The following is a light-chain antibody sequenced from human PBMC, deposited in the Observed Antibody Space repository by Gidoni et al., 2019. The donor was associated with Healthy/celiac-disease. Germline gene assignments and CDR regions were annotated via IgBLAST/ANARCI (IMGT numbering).Light chain of an antibody. J-gene: IGKJ3*01. CDR1: QSISSY. CDR2: AAS. Sequence: DIQMTQSPSSLSASVGDRVTITFRASQSISSYLNWYQQKPGKAPKLLIYAASSLQSGVPSRFSGSGSGTDFTLTIRSLQPEYFATYYCQQSYSTPVFGPGTKVDIK. V-gene: IGKV1-39*01. CDR3: QQSYSTPV.